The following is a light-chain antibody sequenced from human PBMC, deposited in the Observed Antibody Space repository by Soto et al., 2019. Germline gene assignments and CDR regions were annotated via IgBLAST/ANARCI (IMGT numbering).Light chain of an antibody. J-gene: IGKJ5*01. CDR2: AAS. CDR1: QGISND. CDR3: QHLNNYPIT. V-gene: IGKV1-9*01. Sequence: DIQLTQSPSFLSASVGDRVTITCRASQGISNDLAWYQQKPGKAPKLLIYAASTLENGVPSSFSGSGSGTEFTLTISSLQPDDFATYYCQHLNNYPITFGQGTRLEIK.